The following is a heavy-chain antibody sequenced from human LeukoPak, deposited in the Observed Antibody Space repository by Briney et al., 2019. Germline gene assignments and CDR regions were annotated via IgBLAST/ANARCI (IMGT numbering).Heavy chain of an antibody. J-gene: IGHJ3*02. V-gene: IGHV4-59*11. Sequence: SETLSLTCTVSGGSISSHYWSWIRQPPGKGLEWIGYIYYSGSTNYNPSLKSRVTISVDTSKNQFSLKLSSVTAADTAVYYCARAHSGSYWRNAFDIWGQGTMVTVSS. D-gene: IGHD1-26*01. CDR2: IYYSGST. CDR1: GGSISSHY. CDR3: ARAHSGSYWRNAFDI.